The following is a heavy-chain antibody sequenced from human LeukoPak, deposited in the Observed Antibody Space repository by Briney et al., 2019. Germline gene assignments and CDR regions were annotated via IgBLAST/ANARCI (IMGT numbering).Heavy chain of an antibody. Sequence: PSETLSLTCTVADDSISSYYWTWIRQSPGKGLEWLAYMFFSGATTYNPSLRSRVTMSVNTSKNQFSLKLSSVTAADTAVYYCARATPYGGFDYWGQGTLVTVSS. CDR1: DDSISSYY. CDR2: MFFSGAT. D-gene: IGHD3-10*01. CDR3: ARATPYGGFDY. V-gene: IGHV4-59*12. J-gene: IGHJ4*02.